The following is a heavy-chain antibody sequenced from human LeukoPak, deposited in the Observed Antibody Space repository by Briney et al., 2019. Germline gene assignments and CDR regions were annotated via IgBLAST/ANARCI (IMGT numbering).Heavy chain of an antibody. V-gene: IGHV1-18*01. D-gene: IGHD3-10*01. CDR1: GYTFTSYG. CDR3: ASETRYYGSGSLEV. Sequence: ASVKVSCKASGYTFTSYGISWVRQAPGQGLEWMGWISAYNGNTNYAQKLQGRVTMTTDTSTSTAYMELRSLRSDDTAVYYCASETRYYGSGSLEVWGQGTLVTVSS. CDR2: ISAYNGNT. J-gene: IGHJ4*02.